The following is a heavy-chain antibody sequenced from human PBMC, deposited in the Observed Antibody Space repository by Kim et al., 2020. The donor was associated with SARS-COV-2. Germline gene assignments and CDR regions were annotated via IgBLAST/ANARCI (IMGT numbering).Heavy chain of an antibody. CDR2: IKQDGSEK. V-gene: IGHV3-7*01. CDR3: ARVMSRFLEWFNDAFDI. CDR1: GFTFSSYW. Sequence: GGSLRLSCAASGFTFSSYWMSWVRQAPGKGLEWVANIKQDGSEKYYVDSVKGRFTISRDNAKNSLYLQMNSLRAEDTAVYYCARVMSRFLEWFNDAFDIWGQGTMVTVSS. J-gene: IGHJ3*02. D-gene: IGHD3-3*01.